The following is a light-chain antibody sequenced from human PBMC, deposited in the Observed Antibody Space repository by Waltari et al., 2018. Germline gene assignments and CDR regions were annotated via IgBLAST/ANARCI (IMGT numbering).Light chain of an antibody. V-gene: IGLV2-14*01. Sequence: QSALTQPASVSGSPGQSSTISCTGTSSDVGGYNYVAWYQQHPGKAPKLMIYEVSNRPSGLSNRFSGSKSGNTASMTISGLQAEDEADYYCSSYTSSSTLVFGGGTKLPVL. J-gene: IGLJ2*01. CDR3: SSYTSSSTLV. CDR1: SSDVGGYNY. CDR2: EVS.